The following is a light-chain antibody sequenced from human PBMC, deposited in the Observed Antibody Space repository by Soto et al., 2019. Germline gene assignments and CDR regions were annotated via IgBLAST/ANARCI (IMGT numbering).Light chain of an antibody. CDR3: QQHSHWPPWT. V-gene: IGKV3-11*01. CDR1: QNVRTF. Sequence: EVVLTQSPATLSLSPGERATLSCRASQNVRTFLDWYQQKPGQAPRLLIYGASNRATGIPPRFSGSGSGTDFNLTISCLEPEDFAVYYCQQHSHWPPWTFGQGTRVEIQ. CDR2: GAS. J-gene: IGKJ1*01.